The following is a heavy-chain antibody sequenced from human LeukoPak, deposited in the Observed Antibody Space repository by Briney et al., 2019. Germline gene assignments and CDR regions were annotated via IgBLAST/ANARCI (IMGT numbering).Heavy chain of an antibody. J-gene: IGHJ4*02. CDR3: ARDYAGGWHHFDS. V-gene: IGHV3-33*01. CDR1: EFTFTTYG. Sequence: GGSLTLSCAASEFTFTTYGMHWVRQAPGKGLEWVAFIYYDGSNIYYADYVKGRFTISRDNAKNSLYLQMDSLRAEDTAIYYCARDYAGGWHHFDSWGQGALVTFSS. D-gene: IGHD6-19*01. CDR2: IYYDGSNI.